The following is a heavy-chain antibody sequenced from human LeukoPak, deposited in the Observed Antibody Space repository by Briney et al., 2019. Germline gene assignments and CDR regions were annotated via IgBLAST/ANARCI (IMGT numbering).Heavy chain of an antibody. CDR1: GGSLSSSSYY. V-gene: IGHV4-39*07. D-gene: IGHD2-15*01. J-gene: IGHJ4*02. CDR3: ARGSHMVVVVPATGGYFDY. CDR2: INHSGST. Sequence: SETLSLTCTVSGGSLSSSSYYWGWLRQPPGRGLEWLGEINHSGSTNYNPSLKSRVTISVDTSKNQFSLKLSSVTAADTAVYYCARGSHMVVVVPATGGYFDYWGQGTLVTVSS.